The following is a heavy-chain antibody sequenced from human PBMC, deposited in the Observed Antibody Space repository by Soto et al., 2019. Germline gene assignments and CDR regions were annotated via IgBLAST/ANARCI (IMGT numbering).Heavy chain of an antibody. V-gene: IGHV3-23*01. CDR3: AKDPLEWGIEGAFDI. D-gene: IGHD3-16*01. J-gene: IGHJ3*02. Sequence: GGSLRLSCAASGFTFSSYAMSWVRQAPGKGLEWVSAISGSGGSTYYADSVKGRFTISRDNSKNTLYLQMNSLRAEDTSVYYCAKDPLEWGIEGAFDIWGQGTMVTVSS. CDR1: GFTFSSYA. CDR2: ISGSGGST.